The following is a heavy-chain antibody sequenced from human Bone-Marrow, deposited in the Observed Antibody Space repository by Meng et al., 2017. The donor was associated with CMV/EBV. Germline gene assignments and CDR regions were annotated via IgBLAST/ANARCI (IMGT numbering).Heavy chain of an antibody. CDR3: ASWGYCSSTSCYFGEYYYYGMDV. D-gene: IGHD2-2*01. CDR2: ISSSGSTI. V-gene: IGHV3-48*03. CDR1: GFTFSSYE. Sequence: SCAASGFTFSSYEMNWVRQAPGKGLEWVSYISSSGSTIYYADSVKGRFTISRDNAKNSLYLQMNSLRAEDTAVYYCASWGYCSSTSCYFGEYYYYGMDVWGQGTTVTVSS. J-gene: IGHJ6*02.